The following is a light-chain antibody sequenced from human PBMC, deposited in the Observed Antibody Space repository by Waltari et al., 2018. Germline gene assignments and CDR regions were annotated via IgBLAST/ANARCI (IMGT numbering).Light chain of an antibody. V-gene: IGKV3D-15*01. CDR1: QSVSST. Sequence: EIVMTHSPATLSVSPGERATLSCRARQSVSSTLAWYQQKPGQPPRLLIYGASTRATATPARFSGSGSGTEFTLAISSLQSEDFAVYYCQQYYEWPLTFGGGTKVEIK. CDR3: QQYYEWPLT. CDR2: GAS. J-gene: IGKJ4*01.